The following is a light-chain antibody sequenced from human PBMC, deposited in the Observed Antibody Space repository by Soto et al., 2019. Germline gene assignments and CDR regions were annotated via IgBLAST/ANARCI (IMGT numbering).Light chain of an antibody. J-gene: IGKJ1*01. CDR1: QSVGTY. Sequence: EIVMTQSPATLSMSPGERATLSCRASQSVGTYLAWYQQKPGQAPRLLIYGASTRAAGISPRFSGGGSGTEFTLTIGSLQSEDLAVYYCQQYNDWPRTFGQGTRWESN. V-gene: IGKV3-15*01. CDR2: GAS. CDR3: QQYNDWPRT.